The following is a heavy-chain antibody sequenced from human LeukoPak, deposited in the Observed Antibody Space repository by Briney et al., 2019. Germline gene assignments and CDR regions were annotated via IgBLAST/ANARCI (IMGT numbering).Heavy chain of an antibody. Sequence: PSETLSLACRVSGGSISNYYWNWIRQPGGRGLGWIGRVHARVTTKYNPSRNSRVTMSLDTSRNQFSLKSYSVTAADTAVYYCTRGGVPGAGNWFDPWSQGTLVTVSS. D-gene: IGHD1-26*01. CDR1: GGSISNYY. J-gene: IGHJ5*02. V-gene: IGHV4-4*07. CDR2: VHARVTT. CDR3: TRGGVPGAGNWFDP.